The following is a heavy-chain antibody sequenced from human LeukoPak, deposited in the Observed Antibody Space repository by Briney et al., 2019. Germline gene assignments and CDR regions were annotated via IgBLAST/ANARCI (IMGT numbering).Heavy chain of an antibody. Sequence: GGSLRLSCAASGFTFSVAAMTWVRQAPGKGLEWVSLIGASGESTYYADSVKGRFTISRDNSKNTLSLQMNSLRVEDTATYFCAKDIQLSTWGLGTMVTVSS. CDR2: IGASGEST. CDR3: AKDIQLST. V-gene: IGHV3-23*01. D-gene: IGHD5-24*01. J-gene: IGHJ3*01. CDR1: GFTFSVAA.